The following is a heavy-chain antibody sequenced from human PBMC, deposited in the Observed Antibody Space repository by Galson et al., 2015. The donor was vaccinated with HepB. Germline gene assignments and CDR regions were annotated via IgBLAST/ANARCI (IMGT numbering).Heavy chain of an antibody. J-gene: IGHJ4*02. CDR3: VKSSVRFLEWDEDS. CDR2: IDPSGGSR. D-gene: IGHD3-3*01. CDR1: GFTFSSYA. Sequence: SLRLSCAASGFTFSSYAMNWVRQAPGKGLEWASAIDPSGGSRYYAVSVKGRFTISRDNFKNMLYLDMQSLRVEDTAVYYCVKSSVRFLEWDEDSWGQGTMVTVSA. V-gene: IGHV3-23*01.